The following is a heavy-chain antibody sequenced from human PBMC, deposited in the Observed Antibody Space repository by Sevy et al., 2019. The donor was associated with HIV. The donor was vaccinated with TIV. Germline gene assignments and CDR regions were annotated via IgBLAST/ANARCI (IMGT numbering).Heavy chain of an antibody. CDR3: ARSASMVATPDN. V-gene: IGHV1-46*01. CDR1: GYTLIAYY. Sequence: YKASGYTLIAYYMYWVRQAPGQGLEWMGIINTAGGSTRYAQKFQGRVIMTRDTSTNTAYMELSSLRSEDTAVYYCARSASMVATPDNWGQGTLVTVSS. D-gene: IGHD5-12*01. CDR2: INTAGGST. J-gene: IGHJ4*02.